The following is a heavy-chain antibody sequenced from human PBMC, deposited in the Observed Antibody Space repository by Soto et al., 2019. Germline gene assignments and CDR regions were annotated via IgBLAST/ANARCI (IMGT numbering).Heavy chain of an antibody. D-gene: IGHD2-21*02. CDR2: IYYSGST. CDR1: CGSVSSGSYY. CDR3: ARDRVVVTPIYYYYYGMDV. Sequence: SETLSLTCTVSCGSVSSGSYYWSWIRQPPGKGLEWIGYIYYSGSTNYNPSLKSRVTISVDTSKNQFSLKLSSVTAADTAVYYCARDRVVVTPIYYYYYGMDVWGQGNTVTVT. V-gene: IGHV4-61*01. J-gene: IGHJ6*02.